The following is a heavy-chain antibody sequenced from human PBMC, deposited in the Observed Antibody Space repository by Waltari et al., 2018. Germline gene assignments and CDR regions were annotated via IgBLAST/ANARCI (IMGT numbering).Heavy chain of an antibody. CDR3: AKGPITMIYFDY. Sequence: EVQLVESGGGLVQPGGSLRLSCAASGFTFSSYAMSWVSRAPGKGLEWVSAISGSGGSTYYADPVKGRFTISRDNSKNTLYLQMNSLRAEDTAVYYCAKGPITMIYFDYWGQGTLVTVSS. CDR1: GFTFSSYA. J-gene: IGHJ4*02. D-gene: IGHD3-22*01. CDR2: ISGSGGST. V-gene: IGHV3-23*04.